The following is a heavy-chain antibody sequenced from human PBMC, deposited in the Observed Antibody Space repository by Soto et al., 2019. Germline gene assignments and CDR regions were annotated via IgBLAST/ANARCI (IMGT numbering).Heavy chain of an antibody. D-gene: IGHD3-10*01. Sequence: LRLSCAASGFTFSSYSMNWVRQAPGKGLEWVSSISSSSSYIYYADSVKGRFTISRDNAKNSLYLQMNSLRAEDTAVYYCARVYYGSGSYDYYGMDVWGQGTTVTVSS. J-gene: IGHJ6*02. CDR1: GFTFSSYS. V-gene: IGHV3-21*01. CDR3: ARVYYGSGSYDYYGMDV. CDR2: ISSSSSYI.